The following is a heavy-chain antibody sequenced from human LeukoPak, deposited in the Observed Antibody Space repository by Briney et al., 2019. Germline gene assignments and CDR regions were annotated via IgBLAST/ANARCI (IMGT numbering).Heavy chain of an antibody. J-gene: IGHJ4*02. CDR1: GFTFSDYY. CDR2: ISSSSSYT. Sequence: PGGSLRLSCAASGFTFSDYYMSCIRQAPGKGLGWGSYISSSSSYTNYADSVKGRFTISRDNAKNSLYLQMNSLRAEDTAVYYCARFHDSSGYYKVTVRYFDYWGQGTLVTVSS. V-gene: IGHV3-11*03. D-gene: IGHD3-22*01. CDR3: ARFHDSSGYYKVTVRYFDY.